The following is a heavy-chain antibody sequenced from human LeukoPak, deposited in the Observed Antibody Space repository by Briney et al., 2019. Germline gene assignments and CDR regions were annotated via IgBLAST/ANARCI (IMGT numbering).Heavy chain of an antibody. D-gene: IGHD1-26*01. CDR3: ARDLGATTGAPWYYFDN. J-gene: IGHJ4*01. CDR2: INPNTGGT. CDR1: GYTFTDYY. Sequence: GASVKVSCKASGYTFTDYYFHWLRQVPGQGLECMGWINPNTGGTNYPQKFQGRVTMTRDTAISTAYMELTNLRSDDTAVYYCARDLGATTGAPWYYFDNWGQGTLVTVPS. V-gene: IGHV1-2*02.